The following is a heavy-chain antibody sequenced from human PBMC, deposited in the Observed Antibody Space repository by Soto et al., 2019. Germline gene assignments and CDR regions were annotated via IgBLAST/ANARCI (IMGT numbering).Heavy chain of an antibody. CDR1: GYTFTSYD. D-gene: IGHD1-26*01. Sequence: QVQLVQSGAEVKKPGASVKVSCKASGYTFTSYDINWVRQATGQGLEWMGWMNPNSGNTGYAQKFQGRVTMTMNSSISTGYMELSSLRSEDTAVYYCARTRVGLVRKKPFVNYFDYWCQGTLVTVSS. CDR3: ARTRVGLVRKKPFVNYFDY. CDR2: MNPNSGNT. V-gene: IGHV1-8*01. J-gene: IGHJ4*02.